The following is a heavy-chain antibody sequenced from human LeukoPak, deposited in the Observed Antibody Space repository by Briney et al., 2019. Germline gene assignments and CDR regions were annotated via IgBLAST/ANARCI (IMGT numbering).Heavy chain of an antibody. D-gene: IGHD4-23*01. CDR3: AKTYYHGGNAYWYSDL. V-gene: IGHV3-23*01. CDR1: GFTFSNYA. J-gene: IGHJ2*01. CDR2: ISESGGST. Sequence: GGSLRLSCAASGFTFSNYAMSWVRQAPGKGLEWVSAISESGGSTFYADSVKGRFTISRDNSKNTLYLQMNSLRAEDTAVYYCAKTYYHGGNAYWYSDLWGRGTLVTVSS.